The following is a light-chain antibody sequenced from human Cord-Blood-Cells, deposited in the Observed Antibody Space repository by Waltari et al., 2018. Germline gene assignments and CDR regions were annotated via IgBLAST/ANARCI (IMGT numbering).Light chain of an antibody. CDR1: QSISSW. CDR3: QQYNSYSWT. J-gene: IGKJ1*01. V-gene: IGKV1-5*03. CDR2: KAS. Sequence: DIQMTQSPFTLSASVGYRVTITCRASQSISSWLAWYQQKPGKAPKLLIYKASSLESGVPSRFSGSGSGTEFTLTISSLQPDDFATYYCQQYNSYSWTFGQGTKVEIK.